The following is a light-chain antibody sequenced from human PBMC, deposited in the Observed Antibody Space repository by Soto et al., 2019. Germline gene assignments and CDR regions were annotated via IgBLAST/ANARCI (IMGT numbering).Light chain of an antibody. Sequence: DIVLTQSPDSLAVSPGERATINCKSSQSVLNTSKNKNFLAWYQQKPGQPPKLLFYWASARYSGVPDRFTGSGSGTDFTLTISSLQAEDVAVYYCQQYYGTPRTFGRGTRVEIK. V-gene: IGKV4-1*01. CDR2: WAS. J-gene: IGKJ1*01. CDR3: QQYYGTPRT. CDR1: QSVLNTSKNKNF.